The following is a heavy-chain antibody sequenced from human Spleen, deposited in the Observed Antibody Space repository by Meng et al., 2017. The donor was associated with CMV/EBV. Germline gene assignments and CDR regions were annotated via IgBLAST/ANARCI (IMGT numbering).Heavy chain of an antibody. CDR1: GLTFSSYS. CDR2: ITSGVGSA. CDR3: VKVDERTIVTLPNAFDI. D-gene: IGHD3-9*01. J-gene: IGHJ3*02. V-gene: IGHV3-23*01. Sequence: GESLKISCAASGLTFSSYSMNWVRQAPGKGLEWVSGITSGVGSAYYAGSVKGRFTISRDNSKNTLYLQMNSLRAEDTAIYYCVKVDERTIVTLPNAFDIWGQGTMVTVSS.